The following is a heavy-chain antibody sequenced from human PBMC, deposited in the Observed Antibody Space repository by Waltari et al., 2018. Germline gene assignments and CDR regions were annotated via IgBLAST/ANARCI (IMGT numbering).Heavy chain of an antibody. J-gene: IGHJ4*02. V-gene: IGHV4-39*07. D-gene: IGHD6-19*01. CDR1: GGSISSSSYY. Sequence: QLQLQESGPGLVKPSETLSLTCTVSGGSISSSSYYWGWIRQPPGKGLEWIWSIYYSGSTSYIPSLKSRVTISVDTSKNQFSLKLSSVTAADTAVYYCARWIAVAGRGYFDYWGQGTLVTVSS. CDR2: IYYSGST. CDR3: ARWIAVAGRGYFDY.